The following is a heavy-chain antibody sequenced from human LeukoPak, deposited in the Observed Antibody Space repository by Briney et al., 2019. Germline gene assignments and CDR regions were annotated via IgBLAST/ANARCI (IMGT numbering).Heavy chain of an antibody. D-gene: IGHD2-2*01. CDR2: IYYSGST. CDR3: ARDLMPYNWFDP. Sequence: SETLSLTCTVSGGSISSSFWSWIRQPPGKGLEWIGYIYYSGSTNYNPSLKSRVTISVDTSKNQFSLKLSSVTAADTAVYYCARDLMPYNWFDPWGQGTLVTVSS. V-gene: IGHV4-59*01. CDR1: GGSISSSF. J-gene: IGHJ5*02.